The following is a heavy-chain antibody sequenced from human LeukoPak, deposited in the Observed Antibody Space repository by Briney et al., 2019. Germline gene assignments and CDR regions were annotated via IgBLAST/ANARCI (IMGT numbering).Heavy chain of an antibody. V-gene: IGHV3-64*01. D-gene: IGHD5-24*01. CDR1: GFTFSDYV. Sequence: GGSLRLSCAASGFTFSDYVIHWVRQAPGKGLEYVSVISINGGTTYYANSVKGRFTISRDNSKNTLYLQMGNLRAEDMAVYYCARQTRDGYGFDCWGQGTLVTVSS. CDR2: ISINGGTT. CDR3: ARQTRDGYGFDC. J-gene: IGHJ4*02.